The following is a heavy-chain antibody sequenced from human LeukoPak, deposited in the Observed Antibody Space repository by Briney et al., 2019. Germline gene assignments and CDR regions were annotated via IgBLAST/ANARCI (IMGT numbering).Heavy chain of an antibody. CDR3: ATVPWVTDSGNYAPFDN. J-gene: IGHJ4*02. Sequence: PGGSLRLSCVASGFTFSNYGMHWVRQAPGKGLEWVAFIRYDGRDKSFADSVRGRVTISRDNSKNTLYLQKNSLRSEDTALHYCATVPWVTDSGNYAPFDNWGQGTLVTVS. CDR2: IRYDGRDK. D-gene: IGHD3-10*01. CDR1: GFTFSNYG. V-gene: IGHV3-30*02.